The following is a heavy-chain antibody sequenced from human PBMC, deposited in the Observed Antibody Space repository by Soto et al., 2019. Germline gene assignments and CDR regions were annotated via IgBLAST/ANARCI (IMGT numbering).Heavy chain of an antibody. CDR3: ARAAAGPLNWFDP. CDR1: GFIFNNYA. D-gene: IGHD6-13*01. CDR2: ISYDGTNK. J-gene: IGHJ5*02. Sequence: QVQLVESGGGVVQPGRSLRLSCAASGFIFNNYAILWVRQAPGKGLEWVALISYDGTNKYYADSVKGRFTISRDNSKNTLHLQMNSLRPEDTAVYYCARAAAGPLNWFDPWGQGTLVTVSS. V-gene: IGHV3-30*14.